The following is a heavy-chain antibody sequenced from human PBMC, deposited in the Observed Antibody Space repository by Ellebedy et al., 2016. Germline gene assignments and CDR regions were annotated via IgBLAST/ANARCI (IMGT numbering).Heavy chain of an antibody. CDR1: GFTFSSYG. Sequence: GESLKISXAASGFTFSSYGMHWVRQAPGKGLEWVAVIWYDGSNKYYADSVKGRFTISRDNSKNTLYLQMNSLRAEDTAVYYCARAPAQPGDGMDVWGQGTTVTVSS. J-gene: IGHJ6*02. V-gene: IGHV3-33*01. CDR2: IWYDGSNK. D-gene: IGHD6-13*01. CDR3: ARAPAQPGDGMDV.